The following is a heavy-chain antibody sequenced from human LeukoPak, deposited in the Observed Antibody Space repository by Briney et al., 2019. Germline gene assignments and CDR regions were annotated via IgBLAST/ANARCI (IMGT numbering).Heavy chain of an antibody. V-gene: IGHV4-34*01. J-gene: IGHJ4*01. D-gene: IGHD1-26*01. CDR3: ARSYGLFDY. CDR1: GGSFSGYY. Sequence: SETLSLTCAVYGGSFSGYYWSWIRQPPGKGLEWIGEINHSGSTNYNPSLRSRVTISVDTSKNQFSLKLSSVTAADTAVYYCARSYGLFDYWGHGTLVTVSS. CDR2: INHSGST.